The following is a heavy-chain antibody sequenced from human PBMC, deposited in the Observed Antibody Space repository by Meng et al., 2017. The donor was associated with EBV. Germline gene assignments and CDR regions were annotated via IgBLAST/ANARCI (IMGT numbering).Heavy chain of an antibody. J-gene: IGHJ4*02. Sequence: GAEGQNPGAEVKVTSKALGYTFTSDGISWVRQAPGQVLEWMGWISAYNGNTNYAQKLQGRVTMTTDTSTSTAYMELRSLRSDDTAVYYCARGLDYFDYWGQGTLVTVSS. CDR1: GYTFTSDG. V-gene: IGHV1-18*01. CDR3: ARGLDYFDY. CDR2: ISAYNGNT.